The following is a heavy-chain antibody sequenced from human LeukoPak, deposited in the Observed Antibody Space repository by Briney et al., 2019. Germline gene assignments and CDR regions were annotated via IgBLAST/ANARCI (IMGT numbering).Heavy chain of an antibody. CDR2: IYYSGST. Sequence: SETLSLTCTVSGGSISSYYWSWIRQPPGKGLEWIGYIYYSGSTNYNPSLKSRVTISVDTSKNQFSLRLSSVTAADTAVYYCARGRRDGYKLGPFDYWGQGTLVTVSS. J-gene: IGHJ4*02. V-gene: IGHV4-59*01. CDR1: GGSISSYY. D-gene: IGHD5-24*01. CDR3: ARGRRDGYKLGPFDY.